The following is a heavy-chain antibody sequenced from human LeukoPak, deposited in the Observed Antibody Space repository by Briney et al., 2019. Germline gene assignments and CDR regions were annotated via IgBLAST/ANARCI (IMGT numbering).Heavy chain of an antibody. CDR1: GFTFSSYW. J-gene: IGHJ5*02. V-gene: IGHV3-7*04. CDR2: IKQDGSEK. CDR3: ARDLCGYSYVIDNWFDP. D-gene: IGHD5-18*01. Sequence: PGGSLRLSCAASGFTFSSYWMSWVRQAPGKGLEWVANIKQDGSEKYYVDSVKGRFTISRDNAKNSLYLQMNSLRAEDTAVYYCARDLCGYSYVIDNWFDPWGQGTLVTVSS.